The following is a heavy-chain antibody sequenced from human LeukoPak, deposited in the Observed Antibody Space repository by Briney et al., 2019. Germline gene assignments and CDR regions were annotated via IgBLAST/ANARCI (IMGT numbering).Heavy chain of an antibody. J-gene: IGHJ5*02. CDR3: ARGDDTSVITNWLDP. CDR1: GPFFSSYS. CDR2: ISHDGSKK. D-gene: IGHD3-16*02. V-gene: IGHV3-30*04. Sequence: PGGSLRLSCAASGPFFSSYSMHWIRQAPGKGLEWVAVISHDGSKKYYADSVKGRVSIFRDNSKNMFYLQVSRLRIEDTAVFYCARGDDTSVITNWLDPWGQGTLVTASS.